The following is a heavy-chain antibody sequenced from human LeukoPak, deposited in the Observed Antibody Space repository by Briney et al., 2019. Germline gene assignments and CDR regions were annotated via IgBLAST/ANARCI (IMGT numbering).Heavy chain of an antibody. D-gene: IGHD1-26*01. Sequence: PGGSLRLSCAASGFTSSSYSMNWVRQAPGKGLEWVSSISSSSSYIYYADSVKGRFTISRDNAKNSLYLQMNSLRAEDTAVYYCARVSGSYGLTDAFDIWGQGTMVTVSS. J-gene: IGHJ3*02. CDR2: ISSSSSYI. CDR1: GFTSSSYS. V-gene: IGHV3-21*01. CDR3: ARVSGSYGLTDAFDI.